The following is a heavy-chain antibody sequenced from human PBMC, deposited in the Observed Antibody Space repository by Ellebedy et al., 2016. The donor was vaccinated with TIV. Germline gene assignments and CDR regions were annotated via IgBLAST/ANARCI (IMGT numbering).Heavy chain of an antibody. V-gene: IGHV3-7*03. CDR1: GFSFSRYW. Sequence: GGSLRLXXAASGFSFSRYWMSWVRQAPGKGLEWVANIKQDGSEKYYVDSVKGRFTISRDNAKNSLYLQMNSLRAEDTAVYYCARDPQEIYDSSFDPWGQGTLVTVSS. CDR2: IKQDGSEK. J-gene: IGHJ5*02. CDR3: ARDPQEIYDSSFDP. D-gene: IGHD3-22*01.